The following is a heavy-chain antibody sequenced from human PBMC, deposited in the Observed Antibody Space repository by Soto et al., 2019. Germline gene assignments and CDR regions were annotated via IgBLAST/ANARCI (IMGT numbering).Heavy chain of an antibody. J-gene: IGHJ4*02. V-gene: IGHV3-30*18. Sequence: PGGSLRLSCAASGFTFSSYGMHWVRQAPGKGLEWVAVISYDGSNKYYADSVKGRFTISRDNSKNTLYLQMNSLRAEDTAVYYCAKGGLMITFGGVIVIPKTDYFDYWGQGTLVIVSS. CDR2: ISYDGSNK. D-gene: IGHD3-16*02. CDR1: GFTFSSYG. CDR3: AKGGLMITFGGVIVIPKTDYFDY.